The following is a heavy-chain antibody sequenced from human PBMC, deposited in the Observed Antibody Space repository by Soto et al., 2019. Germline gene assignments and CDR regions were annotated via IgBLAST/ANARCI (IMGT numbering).Heavy chain of an antibody. CDR3: ARYYYGEIDY. CDR1: GGSISSSSYY. V-gene: IGHV4-39*01. CDR2: IYYSGNT. D-gene: IGHD4-17*01. Sequence: SETLSLTCTVPGGSISSSSYYWGWIRQPPGKGLEWIGSIYYSGNTNYNPPLKSRVTISVDTSKNQFSLKLSSVTAADTAVYYCARYYYGEIDYWGQGTQVTVSS. J-gene: IGHJ4*02.